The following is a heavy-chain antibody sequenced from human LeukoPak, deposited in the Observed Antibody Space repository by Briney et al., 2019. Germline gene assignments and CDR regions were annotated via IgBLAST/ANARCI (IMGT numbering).Heavy chain of an antibody. CDR2: IDPSDSYT. CDR1: GSSFTSYW. J-gene: IGHJ5*02. D-gene: IGHD3-10*01. Sequence: GESLQISCKGSGSSFTSYWISWVRQMPGKGLEWMGRIDPSDSYTNYSPSFQGHVTISADKSISTAYLQWSSLKASDTAMYYCARHRSGSGSYYEDGDWFDPWGQGTLVTVSS. V-gene: IGHV5-10-1*01. CDR3: ARHRSGSGSYYEDGDWFDP.